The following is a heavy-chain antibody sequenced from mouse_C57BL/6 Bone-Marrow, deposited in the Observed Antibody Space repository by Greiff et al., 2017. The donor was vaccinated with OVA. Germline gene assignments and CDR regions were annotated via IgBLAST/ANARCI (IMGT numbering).Heavy chain of an antibody. V-gene: IGHV1-9*01. CDR3: ARRDIYITTVVNYFDY. D-gene: IGHD1-1*01. Sequence: QVQLQQSGAELMKPGASVKLSCKATGYTFTGYWIEWVKQRPGHGLEWIGEILPGSGSTNYNEKFKGKATFTADTSSNTAYMQLSSLTTEDSAIYYGARRDIYITTVVNYFDYWGQGTTLTVSS. J-gene: IGHJ2*01. CDR2: ILPGSGST. CDR1: GYTFTGYW.